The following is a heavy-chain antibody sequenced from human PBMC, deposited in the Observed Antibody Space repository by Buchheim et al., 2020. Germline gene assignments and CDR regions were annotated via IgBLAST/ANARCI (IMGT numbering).Heavy chain of an antibody. CDR3: AKGPWYDDSSGYWDS. V-gene: IGHV3-23*01. Sequence: EVQLLESGGHLVQPGGSLRLSCAASGFTFSSYAMSWVRQGPEKGLEWVSTISGSGSSTSYADSVKGRFTISRDNSKNTLYLQMNGLRAEDTAVYYCAKGPWYDDSSGYWDSWGQGTL. J-gene: IGHJ4*02. D-gene: IGHD3-22*01. CDR2: ISGSGSST. CDR1: GFTFSSYA.